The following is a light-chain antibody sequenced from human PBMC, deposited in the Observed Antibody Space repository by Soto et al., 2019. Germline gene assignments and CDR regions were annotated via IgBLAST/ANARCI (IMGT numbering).Light chain of an antibody. CDR3: QQYGSSPS. CDR1: QRVSGGF. Sequence: DIVLTQSPATLSLSPGARATRYXGASQRVSGGFLAWYQQKPGLAPRLILYDTSFRATGIPDRFSGSGSGTDFTLTISRLDPEDFAVYYCQQYGSSPSFGQGTKVDIK. CDR2: DTS. J-gene: IGKJ1*01. V-gene: IGKV3D-20*01.